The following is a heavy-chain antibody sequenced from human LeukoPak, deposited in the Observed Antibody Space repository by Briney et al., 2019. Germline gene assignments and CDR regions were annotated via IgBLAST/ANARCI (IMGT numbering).Heavy chain of an antibody. CDR2: ISSSSSTI. CDR3: ARVRFWELSAFHI. V-gene: IGHV3-48*01. J-gene: IGHJ3*02. D-gene: IGHD3-16*02. CDR1: GFTFSSYS. Sequence: PGGSLRLSCAASGFTFSSYSMNWVRQAPGKGLEWVSYISSSSSTIYYADSEKGRFTISRDNAKNSLYLQMNSLRAEDTAVYYCARVRFWELSAFHIWGQGTMVTVSS.